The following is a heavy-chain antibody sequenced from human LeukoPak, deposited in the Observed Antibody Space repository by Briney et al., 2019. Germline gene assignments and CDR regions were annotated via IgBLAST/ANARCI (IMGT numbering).Heavy chain of an antibody. Sequence: PGGSLRLSGAASGFTFDDYAMHWVRQAPGKGLEWVSGISWNSGSIGYADSVKGRFTISRDNAKNSLYLQMNSLRAEDTALYYCAIWEGEAFDIWGQGTMVTVSS. CDR3: AIWEGEAFDI. V-gene: IGHV3-9*01. CDR2: ISWNSGSI. CDR1: GFTFDDYA. D-gene: IGHD1-26*01. J-gene: IGHJ3*02.